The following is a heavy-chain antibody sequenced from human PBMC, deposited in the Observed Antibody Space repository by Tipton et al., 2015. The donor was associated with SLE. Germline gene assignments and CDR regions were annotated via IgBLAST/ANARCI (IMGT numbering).Heavy chain of an antibody. V-gene: IGHV3-30*14. CDR2: ISYDGSNK. CDR1: GFTFTTYA. CDR3: ARDPKVGGAYFDL. D-gene: IGHD1-26*01. Sequence: SLRLSCAASGFTFTTYAMHWVRQAPGKGLEWVAVISYDGSNKYYADSVKGRFTISRENAKNSLYLQMNSLRIGDTAVYFCARDPKVGGAYFDLWGRGTLVTVSS. J-gene: IGHJ2*01.